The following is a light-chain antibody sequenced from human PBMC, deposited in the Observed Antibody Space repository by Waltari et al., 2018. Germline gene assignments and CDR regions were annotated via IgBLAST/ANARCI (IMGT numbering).Light chain of an antibody. V-gene: IGLV2-14*01. CDR1: SSDVGGYHY. CDR3: SSYTSSSTYV. Sequence: QSALTQPASVSGSPGQSITISCTGTSSDVGGYHYVSWYQQHPGKAPKRMIYEVSNRPSGVSNRFSGSKSGNTASLTISGLQAEDEADYYCSSYTSSSTYVFGTGTKVTVL. CDR2: EVS. J-gene: IGLJ1*01.